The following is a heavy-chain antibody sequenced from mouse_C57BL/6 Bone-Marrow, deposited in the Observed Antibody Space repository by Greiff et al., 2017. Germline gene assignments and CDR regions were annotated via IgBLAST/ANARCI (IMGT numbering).Heavy chain of an antibody. CDR1: GFTFSDYG. CDR3: ARGPSYYSNYEGFAY. Sequence: EVHLVESGGGLVKPGGSLKLSCAASGFTFSDYGMHWVRQAPEKGLEWVAYISSGSSTIYYADTVKGRFTISRDNAKNTLFLQMTSLRSEDTAMYYCARGPSYYSNYEGFAYWGQGTLVTVSA. D-gene: IGHD2-5*01. CDR2: ISSGSSTI. J-gene: IGHJ3*01. V-gene: IGHV5-17*01.